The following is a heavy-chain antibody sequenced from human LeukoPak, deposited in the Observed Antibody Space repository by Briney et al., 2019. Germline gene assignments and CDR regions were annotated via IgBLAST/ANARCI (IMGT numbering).Heavy chain of an antibody. J-gene: IGHJ4*02. CDR2: INPDGRDT. CDR1: GFTFNRCW. V-gene: IGHV3-7*03. Sequence: GGSLRLSCVVSGFTFNRCWMNWVRQAPGKGLEWVAHINPDGRDTYYVDSVKGRFTISRDNAQNSMYLQMNSLRVEDTAFYYCAKDDSYGGNSIFDCWGQGTLVTVSS. CDR3: AKDDSYGGNSIFDC. D-gene: IGHD4-23*01.